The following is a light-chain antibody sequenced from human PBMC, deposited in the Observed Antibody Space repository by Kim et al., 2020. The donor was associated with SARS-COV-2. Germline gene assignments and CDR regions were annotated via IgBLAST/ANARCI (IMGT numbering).Light chain of an antibody. Sequence: ACVGDRVTVTCRASKSISSYLNWYQQKPGKAPKLLIYAASSLQSGVPSRFSGSGSGTDFTLAMTSLQPEDFATYYCRQSYSTPGTFGQGTKVDIK. CDR2: AAS. CDR1: KSISSY. CDR3: RQSYSTPGT. J-gene: IGKJ1*01. V-gene: IGKV1-39*01.